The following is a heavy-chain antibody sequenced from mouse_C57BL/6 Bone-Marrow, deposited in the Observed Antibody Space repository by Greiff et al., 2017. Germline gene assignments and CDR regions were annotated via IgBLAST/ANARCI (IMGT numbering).Heavy chain of an antibody. CDR1: GFTFSNYW. Sequence: EVTLVESGGGLVQPGGSMKLSCVASGFTFSNYWMNWVRQSPEKGLEWVAQIRLKSDNYATHYAESVKGRFTISRDDSKSSVYLQMNNLRAEDTGIYYCTGAYYSNYEGENYAMDYWGQGTSVTVSS. V-gene: IGHV6-3*01. D-gene: IGHD2-5*01. CDR3: TGAYYSNYEGENYAMDY. J-gene: IGHJ4*01. CDR2: IRLKSDNYAT.